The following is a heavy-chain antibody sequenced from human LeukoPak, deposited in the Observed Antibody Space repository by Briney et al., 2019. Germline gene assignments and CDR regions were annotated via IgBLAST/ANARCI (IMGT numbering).Heavy chain of an antibody. J-gene: IGHJ5*02. CDR3: TRGPLWVKERLFDP. V-gene: IGHV4-34*01. CDR2: INHSGST. Sequence: PSETLSLTCAVYGGSFSGYYWSWIRQPPGKGLEWIGEINHSGSTNYNPSLKSRVAISVDTSKNQFSLKLRSVTAADTAVYYCTRGPLWVKERLFDPWGQGTLVTVSS. CDR1: GGSFSGYY. D-gene: IGHD3-16*01.